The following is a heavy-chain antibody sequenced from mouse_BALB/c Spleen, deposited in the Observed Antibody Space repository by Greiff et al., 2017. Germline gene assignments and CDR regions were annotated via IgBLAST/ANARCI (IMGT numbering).Heavy chain of an antibody. CDR3: ASSYYRYDYAMDN. CDR2: ISSGGGNT. CDR1: GFTFSSYT. D-gene: IGHD2-14*01. V-gene: IGHV5-9*03. Sequence: EVKLMESGGGLVKPGGSLKLSCAASGFTFSSYTMSWVRQTPEKRLEWVATISSGGGNTYYPDSVKGRFTISRDNAKNNLYLQMSSLRSEDTALYYSASSYYRYDYAMDNGGQGTSVTVS. J-gene: IGHJ4*01.